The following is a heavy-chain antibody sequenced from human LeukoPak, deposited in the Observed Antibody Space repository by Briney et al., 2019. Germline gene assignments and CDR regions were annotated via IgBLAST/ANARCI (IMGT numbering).Heavy chain of an antibody. CDR3: AKGYYYYGMDV. J-gene: IGHJ6*02. Sequence: PGGSLRLSCAASGFTFDDYAMHWVRQAPGKGLEWVSGISWNSGSIGYADSAKGRFTISRDNAKNSLYLQMNSLRAEDTALYYCAKGYYYYGMDVWGQGTTVTVSS. CDR2: ISWNSGSI. CDR1: GFTFDDYA. V-gene: IGHV3-9*01.